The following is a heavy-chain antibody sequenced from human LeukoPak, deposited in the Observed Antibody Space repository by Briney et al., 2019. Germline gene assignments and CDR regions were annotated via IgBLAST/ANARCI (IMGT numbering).Heavy chain of an antibody. D-gene: IGHD3-16*01. CDR2: IREKPHSYST. V-gene: IGHV3-72*01. CDR3: ARGFRYGSNWGFDY. Sequence: GGSLRLSCTASGFTFSDHYMGWVRQAPGKGLEWVARIREKPHSYSTEYAASVKGRFTISRDDSKNSLYLQMSCLKTEDTAVYYCARGFRYGSNWGFDYWGQGTLVTVSS. J-gene: IGHJ4*02. CDR1: GFTFSDHY.